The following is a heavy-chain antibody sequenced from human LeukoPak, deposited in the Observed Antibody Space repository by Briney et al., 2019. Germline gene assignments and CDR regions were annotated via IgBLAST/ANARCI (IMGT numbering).Heavy chain of an antibody. CDR1: GFTFSDYY. D-gene: IGHD3-22*01. J-gene: IGHJ4*02. CDR2: ISSSRSYT. CDR3: AASTYYYDSSSYYD. V-gene: IGHV3-11*03. Sequence: PGGSLRLSCAASGFTFSDYYMSWIRQAPGKGLEWVSYISSSRSYTNYADSVKGRFTISRDNAKNSLYLQMNSLRAEDTAVYYCAASTYYYDSSSYYDWGQGTLVTVSS.